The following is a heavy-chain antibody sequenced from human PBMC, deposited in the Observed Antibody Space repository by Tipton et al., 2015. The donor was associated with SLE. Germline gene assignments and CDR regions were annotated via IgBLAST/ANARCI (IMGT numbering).Heavy chain of an antibody. CDR2: VYESGTT. CDR1: GGYITSDIYY. Sequence: TLSLTCFVSGGYITSDIYYWGWIRQPPGKGLEWIVSVYESGTTYYNPSLKSRVTMSVDTSKTQFSLKLSSLTAADTAVYYCARVVTVVATHYYDMDVWGQGTTVTVSS. J-gene: IGHJ6*02. D-gene: IGHD2-15*01. CDR3: ARVVTVVATHYYDMDV. V-gene: IGHV4-39*07.